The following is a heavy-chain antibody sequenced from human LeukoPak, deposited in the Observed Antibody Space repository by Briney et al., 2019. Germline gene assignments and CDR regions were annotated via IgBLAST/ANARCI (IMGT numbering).Heavy chain of an antibody. CDR3: ARDRGAAASYYYMDL. D-gene: IGHD6-13*01. CDR2: INPNSGGA. V-gene: IGHV1-2*02. Sequence: ASVKVSCKASGYTFTDYYLHWLRQAPGQGLEWMGWINPNSGGANYAQKFQGRATMTRDTSISTAYMELSRLRSDDTAVYYCARDRGAAASYYYMDLWGKGTTVTVSS. J-gene: IGHJ6*03. CDR1: GYTFTDYY.